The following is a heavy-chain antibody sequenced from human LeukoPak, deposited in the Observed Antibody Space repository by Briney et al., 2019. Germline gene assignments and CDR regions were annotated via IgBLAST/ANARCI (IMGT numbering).Heavy chain of an antibody. D-gene: IGHD5-18*01. J-gene: IGHJ6*03. CDR3: AKASRFGYSYGPREYFYYMDV. CDR2: ISGSGGST. Sequence: GGTLRLSCAASGFTFTSFGMSWVRQAPGKGLEWVSTISGSGGSTYYADSVKGRFTISRDNSKNTLYLQMNTLRAEDTAVYYCAKASRFGYSYGPREYFYYMDVWGKGTTVTVSS. V-gene: IGHV3-23*01. CDR1: GFTFTSFG.